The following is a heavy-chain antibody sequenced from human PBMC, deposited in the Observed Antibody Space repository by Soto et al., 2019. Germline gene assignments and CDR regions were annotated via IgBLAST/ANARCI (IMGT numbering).Heavy chain of an antibody. V-gene: IGHV3-23*01. CDR3: AKWTGRYCSGGRCYLDDPFDF. Sequence: EVHLLESGGDLVQPGGSLRLSCAASGFTFSNYAMSWVRQAPGKGLDWVSGISGSAASTFYADSVKGRCTISRDNSKNTLYLAMNSLRAEDTAVYYCAKWTGRYCSGGRCYLDDPFDFWGQGTLVTVSS. CDR1: GFTFSNYA. J-gene: IGHJ4*02. D-gene: IGHD2-15*01. CDR2: ISGSAAST.